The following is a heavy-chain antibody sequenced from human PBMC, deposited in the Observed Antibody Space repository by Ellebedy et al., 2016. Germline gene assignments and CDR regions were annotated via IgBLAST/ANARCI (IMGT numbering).Heavy chain of an antibody. CDR3: ARHPLEWLVGPMYFDY. J-gene: IGHJ4*02. Sequence: SETLSLTCTVSGGSISSSGYYWGWIRQPPGKGLEWIGSISYSGSTYYNPSLKSRVTISVDTSKNQFSLKLSSVTAADTAVYSCARHPLEWLVGPMYFDYWGQGTLVTVSS. CDR1: GGSISSSGYY. D-gene: IGHD6-19*01. V-gene: IGHV4-39*01. CDR2: ISYSGST.